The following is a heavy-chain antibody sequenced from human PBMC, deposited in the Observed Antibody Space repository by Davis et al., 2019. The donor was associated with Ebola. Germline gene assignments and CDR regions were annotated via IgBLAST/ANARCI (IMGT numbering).Heavy chain of an antibody. Sequence: GGSLRLSCAASGFTFSGSAMHWVRQAPGKGLEWVSYISSSSSTIYYADSVKGRFTISRDNAKNSLYLQMNSLRDEDTAVYYCARTYYYGSGSYYHFDYWGQGTLVTVSS. CDR3: ARTYYYGSGSYYHFDY. CDR1: GFTFSGSA. J-gene: IGHJ4*02. D-gene: IGHD3-10*01. V-gene: IGHV3-48*02. CDR2: ISSSSSTI.